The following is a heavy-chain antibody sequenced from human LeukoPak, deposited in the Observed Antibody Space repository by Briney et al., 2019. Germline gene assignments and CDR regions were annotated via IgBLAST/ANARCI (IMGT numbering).Heavy chain of an antibody. Sequence: PSETLSLTCAVYGGSFSGYYWSWIRQTPGKGLEWIGEINDSGSTSCSPSLKSRVSISVDTSKNQFSLKLTSVTAADTAVYYCARGIDYDSSGYYLGYWGQGTRVTVSS. CDR3: ARGIDYDSSGYYLGY. D-gene: IGHD3-22*01. CDR2: INDSGST. V-gene: IGHV4-34*01. J-gene: IGHJ4*02. CDR1: GGSFSGYY.